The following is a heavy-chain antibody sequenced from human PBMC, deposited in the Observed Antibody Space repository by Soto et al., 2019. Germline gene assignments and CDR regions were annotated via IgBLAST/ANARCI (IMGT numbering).Heavy chain of an antibody. CDR3: EKDMFFYCSGSHGVVVSVPTTSASDS. V-gene: IGHV3-9*01. D-gene: IGHD6-25*01. J-gene: IGHJ5*01. CDR1: GFTLDNDA. Sequence: GGALRLPRGGSGFTLDNDANHWGRQTPGKGLEWVSSISWGSGNIGYASSVKGRFTIFRDNVKNSLYLQMSSLRSDDTALYYWEKDMFFYCSGSHGVVVSVPTTSASDS. CDR2: ISWGSGNI.